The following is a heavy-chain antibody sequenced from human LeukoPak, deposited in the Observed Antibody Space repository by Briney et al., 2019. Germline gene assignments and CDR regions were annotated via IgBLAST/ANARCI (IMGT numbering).Heavy chain of an antibody. CDR3: AKGGGYSYGYEEFDY. D-gene: IGHD5-18*01. CDR2: ISGSGDST. V-gene: IGHV3-23*01. Sequence: GGSLRLSCTASGFIFSSYAMSWVRQAPGKGLEWVSAISGSGDSTNYADSVKGRFTISRDNSKNTLFLQMNSLRAEDTAVYYCAKGGGYSYGYEEFDYWGQGTLVTVSS. J-gene: IGHJ4*02. CDR1: GFIFSSYA.